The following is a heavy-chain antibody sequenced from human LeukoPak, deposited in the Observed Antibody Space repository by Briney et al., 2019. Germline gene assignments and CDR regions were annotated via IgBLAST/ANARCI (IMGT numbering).Heavy chain of an antibody. Sequence: ASVKVSCKVSGYTLTELSMHWVRQAPGNGLEWMGGFDPEDGETIYAQKFQGRVTMTEDTSTDTAYMELSSLRSEDTAVYYCATDVIAAAGIEGLLDPWGQGTLVTVSS. D-gene: IGHD6-13*01. CDR3: ATDVIAAAGIEGLLDP. J-gene: IGHJ5*02. CDR2: FDPEDGET. CDR1: GYTLTELS. V-gene: IGHV1-24*01.